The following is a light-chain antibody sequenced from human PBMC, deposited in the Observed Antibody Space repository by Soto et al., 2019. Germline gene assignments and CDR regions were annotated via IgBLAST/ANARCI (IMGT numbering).Light chain of an antibody. CDR3: QQSYSTPLT. CDR1: QGIRND. J-gene: IGKJ4*01. Sequence: AIQLTQSPSSLSASLGDRVTITCRASQGIRNDLGWYQQKPGKAPKLLIYAASSLQSGVPSRFSGSASGTDFTLTISSLQPEDFATYYCQQSYSTPLTFGGGTKVDIK. CDR2: AAS. V-gene: IGKV1-6*01.